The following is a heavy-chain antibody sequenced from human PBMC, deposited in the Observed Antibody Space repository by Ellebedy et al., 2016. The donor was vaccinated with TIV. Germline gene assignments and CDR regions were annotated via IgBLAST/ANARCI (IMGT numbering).Heavy chain of an antibody. D-gene: IGHD1-26*01. V-gene: IGHV3-15*01. Sequence: GESLKISCTSSGFSFNNGWMNWVRQSPGKGLEWVGRIKSESEGGMTYYAPPVKGRFTISRDDLQNRLYLQMNNLTIADTGVYYCSTYTVGDDSWGQGTLVIVSS. J-gene: IGHJ1*01. CDR2: IKSESEGGMT. CDR3: STYTVGDDS. CDR1: GFSFNNGW.